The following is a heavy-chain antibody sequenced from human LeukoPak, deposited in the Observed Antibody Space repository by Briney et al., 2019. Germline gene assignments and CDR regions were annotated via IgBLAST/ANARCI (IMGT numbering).Heavy chain of an antibody. V-gene: IGHV1-24*01. CDR3: ATGGSSDFWSGYRPYYFDY. CDR1: GYTLTELS. J-gene: IGHJ4*02. D-gene: IGHD3-3*01. CDR2: FDPEDGET. Sequence: ASVKVSCKVSGYTLTELSMHWVRQAPGKGLEWMGGFDPEDGETIYAQKFQGRVTMTEDTSTDTAYMELSSLRSEDTAVYYCATGGSSDFWSGYRPYYFDYWGQGTLVTVSS.